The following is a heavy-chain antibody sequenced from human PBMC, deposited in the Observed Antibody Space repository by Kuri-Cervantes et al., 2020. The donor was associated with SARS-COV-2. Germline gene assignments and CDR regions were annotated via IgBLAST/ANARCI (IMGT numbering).Heavy chain of an antibody. Sequence: SVKVSCKASGGTFTTYGFTWVRQAPGQGLEWMGGIIPFFGTPNYAQKFEGRVTITADESTSTAYMELSSLRFEDTAVYFCARDVGYGGTSELDISYFDYWGQGTLVTVSS. CDR2: IIPFFGTP. J-gene: IGHJ4*02. CDR1: GGTFTTYG. D-gene: IGHD4-23*01. CDR3: ARDVGYGGTSELDISYFDY. V-gene: IGHV1-69*13.